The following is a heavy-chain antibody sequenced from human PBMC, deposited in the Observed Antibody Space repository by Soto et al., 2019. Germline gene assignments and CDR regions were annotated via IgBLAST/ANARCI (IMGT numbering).Heavy chain of an antibody. Sequence: QVQLVQSGAEVKKPGASVKVSCKASGYTFTSYDINWVRQATGQGLEWMGWMNPNSGNTGYAQKFQGRVTMTRNTATSTGYMEPSSLRTEDTAVYYCARGRGASSPFGYWGQGTLVTVSS. CDR2: MNPNSGNT. CDR1: GYTFTSYD. CDR3: ARGRGASSPFGY. J-gene: IGHJ4*02. V-gene: IGHV1-8*01. D-gene: IGHD6-19*01.